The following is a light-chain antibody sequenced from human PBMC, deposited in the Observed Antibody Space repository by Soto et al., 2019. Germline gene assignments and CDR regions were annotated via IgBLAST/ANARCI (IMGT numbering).Light chain of an antibody. V-gene: IGLV1-44*01. CDR2: SDN. CDR1: SSNIGSYT. J-gene: IGLJ2*01. Sequence: QSALTQPPSASGTPGQRVSISCSGSSSNIGSYTVNWYQQLPGTAPKLVIYSDNQRPSGVPDRFSGSKSGTSASLAISGLQTEDEADYYCASWDDSLTGVVFGGGTKLTVL. CDR3: ASWDDSLTGVV.